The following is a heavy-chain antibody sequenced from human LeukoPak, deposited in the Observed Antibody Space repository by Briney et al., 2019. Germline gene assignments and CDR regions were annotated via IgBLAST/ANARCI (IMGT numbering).Heavy chain of an antibody. CDR3: ARALSLGLPRSFGY. Sequence: ASVKVSCKASGYTFTGYFIHWVRQAPGQGLEWMGWINPNSGGTNYAQKFQGRVTMTRDTSISTACMELSRLRSDDTAVYYCARALSLGLPRSFGYWGQGTLVTVSS. CDR2: INPNSGGT. CDR1: GYTFTGYF. J-gene: IGHJ4*02. D-gene: IGHD5-18*01. V-gene: IGHV1-2*02.